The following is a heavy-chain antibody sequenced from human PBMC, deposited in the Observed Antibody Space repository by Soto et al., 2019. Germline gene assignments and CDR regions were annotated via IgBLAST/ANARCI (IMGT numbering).Heavy chain of an antibody. V-gene: IGHV1-69*01. Sequence: QVQLVQSGAEVKKPGSSVKGSCKASGGTFSSYAISWVRQAPGQGLVWMGGITPIFGPANYAQKFQGRVTITADESTSTAYMEQSSLRAEDTAVYYCARDPWCSGGSCYPRRRYVWGQGALVTVSS. CDR1: GGTFSSYA. CDR3: ARDPWCSGGSCYPRRRYV. J-gene: IGHJ4*02. CDR2: ITPIFGPA. D-gene: IGHD2-15*01.